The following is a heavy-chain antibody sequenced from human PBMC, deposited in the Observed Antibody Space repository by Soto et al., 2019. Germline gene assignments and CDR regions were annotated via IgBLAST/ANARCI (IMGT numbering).Heavy chain of an antibody. J-gene: IGHJ4*02. V-gene: IGHV3-33*01. CDR3: ARSGSGSYYPPFDF. CDR2: IWYDGSNK. CDR1: GFTFSSYG. D-gene: IGHD1-26*01. Sequence: QVHLVESGGGVVQPGRSLRLSCAASGFTFSSYGMNWVRQAPGKGLEWVTLIWYDGSNKYYADSVKGRFTISRDNSKNTLYVEMNSLRAEDTAFYYCARSGSGSYYPPFDFWGQGTLVTVSS.